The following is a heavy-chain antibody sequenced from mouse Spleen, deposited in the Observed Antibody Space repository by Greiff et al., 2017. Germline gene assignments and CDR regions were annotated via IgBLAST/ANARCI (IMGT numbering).Heavy chain of an antibody. CDR3: ARGGYDGEGFIGY. V-gene: IGHV5-6-2*01. Sequence: EVKLMESGGGLVKLGGSLKLSCAASGFTFSSYYMSWVRQTPEKRLELVAAINSNGGSTYYPDTVKGRFTISRDNAKNTLYLQMSSLKSEDTALYYCARGGYDGEGFIGYWGQGTTLTVSS. J-gene: IGHJ2*01. CDR1: GFTFSSYY. D-gene: IGHD2-2*01. CDR2: INSNGGST.